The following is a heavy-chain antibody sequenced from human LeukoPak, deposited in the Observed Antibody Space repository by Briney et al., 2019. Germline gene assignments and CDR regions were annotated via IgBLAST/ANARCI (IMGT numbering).Heavy chain of an antibody. Sequence: PSETLSLTCTVSGGSISRSSYYWGWIRQPPGKGLEWIGYIYYSGSTNYNPSLKSRVTISVDTSKNQFSLKLSSVTAADTAVYYCAKTVGGGAFDIWGQGTMVTVSS. CDR3: AKTVGGGAFDI. J-gene: IGHJ3*02. D-gene: IGHD1-26*01. V-gene: IGHV4-61*05. CDR2: IYYSGST. CDR1: GGSISRSSYY.